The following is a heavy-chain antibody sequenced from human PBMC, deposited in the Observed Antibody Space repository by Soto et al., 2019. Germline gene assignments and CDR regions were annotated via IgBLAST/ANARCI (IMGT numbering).Heavy chain of an antibody. J-gene: IGHJ4*02. CDR2: ISSSSSYI. CDR3: ARDPVSRKWAIDY. Sequence: GGSLSLSCAASGFTFSSYNMNWVRQAPGKGLEWVSSISSSSSYIYYADSVKGRFTISRDNAKNSLYLQMNSLRAEDTAVYYCARDPVSRKWAIDYWGQGTLVTVSS. D-gene: IGHD1-26*01. CDR1: GFTFSSYN. V-gene: IGHV3-21*01.